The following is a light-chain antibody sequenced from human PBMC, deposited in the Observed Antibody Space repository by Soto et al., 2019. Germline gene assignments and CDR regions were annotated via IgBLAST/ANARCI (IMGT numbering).Light chain of an antibody. V-gene: IGLV1-44*01. CDR2: SNY. J-gene: IGLJ2*01. CDR3: AAWDDILNGYV. CDR1: SSNIESNN. Sequence: QSVLTQPPSASGTPGQRVTISCSGSSSNIESNNVTWYQQLPGTAPKLVIYSNYDRPSGVPDRFSGSKSGTSASLVIRGLQAEDEADYYCAAWDDILNGYVFGGGTKLTVL.